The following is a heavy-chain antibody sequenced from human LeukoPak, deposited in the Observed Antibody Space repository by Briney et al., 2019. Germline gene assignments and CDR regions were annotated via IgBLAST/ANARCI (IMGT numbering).Heavy chain of an antibody. J-gene: IGHJ4*02. V-gene: IGHV3-23*01. CDR3: AKDSSGWRFDY. CDR1: GFTVSSNY. Sequence: GGSLRLSCAASGFTVSSNYMRWVRESPGRALEWVSAISGSGGSTYYADSVKGRFTISRDNSKNTLYLQMNSLRAEDTAVYYCAKDSSGWRFDYWGQGTLVTVSS. D-gene: IGHD6-19*01. CDR2: ISGSGGST.